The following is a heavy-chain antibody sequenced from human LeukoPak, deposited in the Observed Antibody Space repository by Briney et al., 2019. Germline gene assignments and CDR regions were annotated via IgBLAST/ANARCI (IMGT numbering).Heavy chain of an antibody. Sequence: GGSLRLSCAASGFTVSSNYMSWVRQAPGKGLEWVSVIYSGGSTFYADFVKGRFTISRDNSKNTLYLQMNSLRAEDTAVYYCARAGIVGAPDYWGQGTLVTVSS. V-gene: IGHV3-53*01. CDR2: IYSGGST. D-gene: IGHD1-26*01. CDR1: GFTVSSNY. J-gene: IGHJ4*02. CDR3: ARAGIVGAPDY.